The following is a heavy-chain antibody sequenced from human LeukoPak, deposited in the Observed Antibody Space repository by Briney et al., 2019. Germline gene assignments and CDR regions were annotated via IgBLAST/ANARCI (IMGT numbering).Heavy chain of an antibody. CDR2: ISSSGSTI. V-gene: IGHV3-11*01. D-gene: IGHD3-16*02. CDR1: GFTFSDYY. Sequence: GGSLRLSCAASGFTFSDYYMSWIRQAPGKGLEWVSYISSSGSTIYYADSVKGRFTISRDNAKNSLYLQMNSLRAEDTAVYYCARDDRSYDYVWGSYRSWFDPWGQGTLVTVSS. CDR3: ARDDRSYDYVWGSYRSWFDP. J-gene: IGHJ5*02.